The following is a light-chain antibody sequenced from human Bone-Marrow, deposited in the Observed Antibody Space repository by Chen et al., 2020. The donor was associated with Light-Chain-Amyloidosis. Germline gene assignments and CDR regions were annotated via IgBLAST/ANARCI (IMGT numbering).Light chain of an antibody. CDR3: SSYTITNTLV. CDR2: EVT. J-gene: IGLJ1*01. Sequence: QYALTQPASVSGSHQQSITISCTGTSSDVGGDNHVSWYQQHPDKAPKLMIYEVTNRPSWVPDRFSGSKSDNTASLTISGLQTEDEADYFCSSYTITNTLVFGSGTRVTVL. CDR1: SSDVGGDNH. V-gene: IGLV2-14*01.